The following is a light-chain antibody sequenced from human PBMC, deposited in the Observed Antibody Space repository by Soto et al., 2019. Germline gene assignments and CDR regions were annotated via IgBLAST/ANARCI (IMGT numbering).Light chain of an antibody. J-gene: IGLJ1*01. CDR3: SSYRTGGPFV. Sequence: QSALTQPASVSGSPGQSIAISCTGTSSDVGGYNYVSWYQQLPGKAPQLLMSEVSNRPSGVSHRFSGSKSGNTASLTISGLQAEDEADYYCSSYRTGGPFVFGTGTKVTVL. CDR2: EVS. CDR1: SSDVGGYNY. V-gene: IGLV2-14*01.